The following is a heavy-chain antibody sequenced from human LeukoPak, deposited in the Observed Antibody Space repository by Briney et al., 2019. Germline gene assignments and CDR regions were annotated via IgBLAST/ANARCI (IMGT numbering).Heavy chain of an antibody. Sequence: SGGSLRLSCAASGFAFSTYWMSWVRQAPGKGLEWVANIKQDGSEKFYVGSVKGRFTISRDNAKNSLCLQMNSLRAEDTAVYYCAREKGINWGSEGFDYWGQGTLVTVSS. D-gene: IGHD7-27*01. CDR2: IKQDGSEK. J-gene: IGHJ4*02. V-gene: IGHV3-7*04. CDR1: GFAFSTYW. CDR3: AREKGINWGSEGFDY.